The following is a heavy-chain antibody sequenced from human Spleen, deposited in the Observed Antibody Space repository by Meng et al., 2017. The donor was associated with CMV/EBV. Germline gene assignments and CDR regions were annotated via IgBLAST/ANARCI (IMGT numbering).Heavy chain of an antibody. J-gene: IGHJ6*02. D-gene: IGHD3-16*01. Sequence: GESLKISCAASGFSFSKYAMHWVRQPPGKGLEWVAIVSFDGSNTYYADSVMGRFTISRDNSKNTLYLQMNSLRAEDTAVYYCARDPFGSHPYYYYGMDVWGQGTTVTVSS. CDR2: VSFDGSNT. CDR1: GFSFSKYA. V-gene: IGHV3-30*04. CDR3: ARDPFGSHPYYYYGMDV.